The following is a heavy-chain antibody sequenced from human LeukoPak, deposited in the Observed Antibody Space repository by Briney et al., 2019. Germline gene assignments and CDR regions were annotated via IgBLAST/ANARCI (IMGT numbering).Heavy chain of an antibody. V-gene: IGHV3-23*01. J-gene: IGHJ4*02. Sequence: PGGSLRLSCAASGFTFSSHAMSWVRQAPGKGLEWVSAINGSGSSTYYADSVKGRVSISRDNSKNTLYLQMNSLRAEDTAVYYCARDLHSGYDMGGTVDYWGQGTLVTVSS. CDR3: ARDLHSGYDMGGTVDY. CDR2: INGSGSST. CDR1: GFTFSSHA. D-gene: IGHD5-12*01.